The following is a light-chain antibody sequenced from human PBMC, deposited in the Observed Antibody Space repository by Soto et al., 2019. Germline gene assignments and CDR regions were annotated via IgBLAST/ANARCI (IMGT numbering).Light chain of an antibody. J-gene: IGKJ2*01. CDR1: QGIGSRY. Sequence: ESVMPQCPGTLSLSPGERATISCRATQGIGSRYLAWYHQKSGQAPRLPIYGASSRATGIPDRFSGSGSATDFTGTISRPQPEEFGVDYGRLFGSALAHTLGQGTKREIK. V-gene: IGKV3-20*01. CDR2: GAS. CDR3: RLFGSALAHT.